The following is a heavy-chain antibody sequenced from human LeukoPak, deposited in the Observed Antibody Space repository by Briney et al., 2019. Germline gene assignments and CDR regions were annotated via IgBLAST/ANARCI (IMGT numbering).Heavy chain of an antibody. CDR2: ISYDRSLK. Sequence: PETSLRLSCAASGFTFSSYAMHWVRQAPGKGLEWVAVISYDRSLKYYADSVRGRFTIPSDNSKNTLYLQMNSLRVEDTAVYYCARDPTAVANLPQYYLDYWGQGILVTVSS. V-gene: IGHV3-30*04. CDR3: ARDPTAVANLPQYYLDY. CDR1: GFTFSSYA. D-gene: IGHD4-23*01. J-gene: IGHJ4*02.